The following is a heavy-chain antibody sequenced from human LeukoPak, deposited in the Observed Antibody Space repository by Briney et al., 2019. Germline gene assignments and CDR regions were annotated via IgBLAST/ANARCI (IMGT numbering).Heavy chain of an antibody. Sequence: ASVKVSCKASGYTFTGHYMHWVRQAPGQALEWMGWVSPYSGDTNYAQNFEGRVTMTRDTSMSTAFMELSRLTSDDTAVYYCARVRIEAAGRGLDYWGQGNLVTVSS. CDR1: GYTFTGHY. D-gene: IGHD6-13*01. CDR3: ARVRIEAAGRGLDY. J-gene: IGHJ4*02. CDR2: VSPYSGDT. V-gene: IGHV1-2*02.